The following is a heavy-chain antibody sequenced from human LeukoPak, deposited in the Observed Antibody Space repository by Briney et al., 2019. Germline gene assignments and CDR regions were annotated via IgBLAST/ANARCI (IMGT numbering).Heavy chain of an antibody. Sequence: GASVKVSCKASGYTFTDYYIHWVRQAPGQGLEWVGWINPNSGGTDYAQKFQGRVTITRNTSISTGFMELSSLRSEDTAVYYCARRAVGNSYYYYMDVWGKGTTVTVSS. CDR1: GYTFTDYY. CDR3: ARRAVGNSYYYYMDV. V-gene: IGHV1-2*02. J-gene: IGHJ6*03. CDR2: INPNSGGT. D-gene: IGHD6-19*01.